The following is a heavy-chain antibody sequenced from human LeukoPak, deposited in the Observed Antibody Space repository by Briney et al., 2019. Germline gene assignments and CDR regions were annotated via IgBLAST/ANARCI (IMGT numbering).Heavy chain of an antibody. Sequence: GGSLRLSCAASGFTFSSSAMSWVRQAPGRGLEWVSTISGSGDRTYYADSVKGRFTISRDNSKNTLFLHMNSLRAEDTAVYSCAKGYYGSGSYGWFDYWGQGTLVTVSS. D-gene: IGHD3-10*01. V-gene: IGHV3-23*01. CDR3: AKGYYGSGSYGWFDY. CDR1: GFTFSSSA. J-gene: IGHJ4*02. CDR2: ISGSGDRT.